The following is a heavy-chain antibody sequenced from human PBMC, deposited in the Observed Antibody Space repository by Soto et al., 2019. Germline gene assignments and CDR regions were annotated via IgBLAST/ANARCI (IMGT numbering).Heavy chain of an antibody. CDR2: ISAYNGNT. V-gene: IGHV1-18*01. CDR3: AREGYYDFWSGTYYYIDV. D-gene: IGHD3-3*01. CDR1: GYTFSSYG. Sequence: ASVKVSCKASGYTFSSYGISWVRQAPGQGLEWMGWISAYNGNTNCAQKLQGRVTMTTDTSTSTAYMELRSLRSDDTAVYYCAREGYYDFWSGTYYYIDVWGKGTTVTVSS. J-gene: IGHJ6*03.